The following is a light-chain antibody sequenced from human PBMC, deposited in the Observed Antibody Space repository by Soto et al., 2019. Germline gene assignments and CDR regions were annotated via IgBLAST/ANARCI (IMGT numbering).Light chain of an antibody. Sequence: EIVLTQSPGTLSLSPGERATLSCRASQSVTSNYLAWYQQKPGQAPRLLFFGASNRATGIPARFSGSGSGTDFTLTISSLEPEDFAVYYCQQRSNWPPRITFGQGTRLEIK. CDR1: QSVTSNY. J-gene: IGKJ5*01. CDR2: GAS. V-gene: IGKV3-11*01. CDR3: QQRSNWPPRIT.